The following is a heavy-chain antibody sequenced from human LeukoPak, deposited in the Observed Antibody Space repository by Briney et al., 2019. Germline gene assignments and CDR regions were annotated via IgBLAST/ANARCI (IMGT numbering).Heavy chain of an antibody. V-gene: IGHV3-23*01. CDR3: AKAVTYYYDSSGYYYFDY. D-gene: IGHD3-22*01. Sequence: GGSLRLSCSASGFTFSSYAMHWVRQAPGKGLEWVSAISGSGGSTYYADSVKGRFTISRDNSKNTLYLQMNSLRAEDTAVYYCAKAVTYYYDSSGYYYFDYWGQGTLVTVSS. J-gene: IGHJ4*02. CDR2: ISGSGGST. CDR1: GFTFSSYA.